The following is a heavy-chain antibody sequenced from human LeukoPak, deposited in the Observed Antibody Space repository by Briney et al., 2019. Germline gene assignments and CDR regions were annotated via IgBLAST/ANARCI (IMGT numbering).Heavy chain of an antibody. D-gene: IGHD2-2*01. CDR2: IYYTGSS. V-gene: IGHV4-59*08. Sequence: SETLSLTCNVSGASISNYYWTWIRQPPGKGLEWIGYIYYTGSSSYNPSLRSRVTLSIDTSKNQFSLKLSSVTAADTAVYYCARLYCSSTSCSFDYWGQGTLVTVSS. J-gene: IGHJ4*02. CDR3: ARLYCSSTSCSFDY. CDR1: GASISNYY.